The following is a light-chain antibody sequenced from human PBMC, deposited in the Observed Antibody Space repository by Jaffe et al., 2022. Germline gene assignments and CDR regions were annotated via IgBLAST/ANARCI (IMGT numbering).Light chain of an antibody. CDR2: QDT. CDR3: QAWDSRTEV. CDR1: KLGDKY. Sequence: SYELTQPPSVSVSPGQTASITCSGDKLGDKYACWYQQKPGQSPVVVIYQDTKRPSGIPERFSGSNSGNTATLTISGTQAMDEADYYCQAWDSRTEVFGGGTKLTVL. V-gene: IGLV3-1*01. J-gene: IGLJ2*01.